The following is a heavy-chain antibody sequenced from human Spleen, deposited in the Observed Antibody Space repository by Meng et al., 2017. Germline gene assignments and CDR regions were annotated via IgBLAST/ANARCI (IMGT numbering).Heavy chain of an antibody. V-gene: IGHV3-7*01. D-gene: IGHD1-26*01. CDR1: GFTFSSYW. Sequence: GESLKISCSASGFTFSSYWMSWVRQAPGKGLEWVANIKQDGSEKYYVDSVKGRFTISRDNAKNSLYLQMNSLRAEDTAVYYCAMSGSYDEVDYWGQGTLVTVSS. J-gene: IGHJ4*02. CDR3: AMSGSYDEVDY. CDR2: IKQDGSEK.